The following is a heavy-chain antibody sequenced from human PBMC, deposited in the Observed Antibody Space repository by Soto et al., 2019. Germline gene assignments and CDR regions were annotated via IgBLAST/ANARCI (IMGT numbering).Heavy chain of an antibody. CDR1: GFTFSSYA. J-gene: IGHJ5*02. D-gene: IGHD2-15*01. Sequence: GGSLRLSCAASGFTFSSYAMSWVRQAPGKGLEWVSAISGSGGSTYYADSVKGRFTISRDNSKNTLYLQMNSLRAEDTAVYYCANTPPYYCSGGSCLSEADPWGQGTLVTVSS. CDR2: ISGSGGST. V-gene: IGHV3-23*01. CDR3: ANTPPYYCSGGSCLSEADP.